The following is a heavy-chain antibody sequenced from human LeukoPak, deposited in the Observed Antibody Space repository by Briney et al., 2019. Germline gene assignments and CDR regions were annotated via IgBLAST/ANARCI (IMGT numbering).Heavy chain of an antibody. CDR3: ARGFLLRYFDWLFFGY. CDR1: GFTFSSYA. V-gene: IGHV3-21*01. D-gene: IGHD3-9*01. Sequence: GGSLRLSCAASGFTSGFTFSSYAMNWVRQAPGHGLEWVSSINSRSRSLYYADSVKGRFTISRDNAKSSLYLQMNSLRAEDTAVYYCARGFLLRYFDWLFFGYWGQGTLVTVSS. J-gene: IGHJ4*02. CDR2: INSRSRSL.